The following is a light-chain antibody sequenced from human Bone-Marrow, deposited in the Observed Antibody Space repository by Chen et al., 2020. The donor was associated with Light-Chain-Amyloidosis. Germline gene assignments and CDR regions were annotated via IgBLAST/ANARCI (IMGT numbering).Light chain of an antibody. CDR1: QDIDED. Sequence: ETTLTQSPAFMSATPGDKVNISCKASQDIDEDLNWYQQKPGKPTIFIVQQATTLVPGVPPRFSGSGYGTDFTLTIHNVESEDAAFYCCLQHDNVPLTFGQGTRLEIK. CDR3: LQHDNVPLT. J-gene: IGKJ5*01. CDR2: QAT. V-gene: IGKV5-2*01.